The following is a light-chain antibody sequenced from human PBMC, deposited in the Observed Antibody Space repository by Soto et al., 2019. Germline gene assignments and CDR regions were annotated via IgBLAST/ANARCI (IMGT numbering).Light chain of an antibody. CDR1: SSDVGGYNY. J-gene: IGLJ1*01. CDR2: DVN. Sequence: QSVLTQPASVSGSPGQSITISCTGTSSDVGGYNYVSWYQQYPGKAPQLMIFDVNDRPSGVSYRFSGSKSGNTASLTISGLQSEDEAHYYCSSYSTTSFFVFGNGTKVTVL. CDR3: SSYSTTSFFV. V-gene: IGLV2-14*01.